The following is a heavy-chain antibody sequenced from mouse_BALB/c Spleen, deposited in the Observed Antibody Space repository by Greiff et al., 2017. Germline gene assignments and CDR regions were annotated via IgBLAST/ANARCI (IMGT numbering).Heavy chain of an antibody. CDR1: GYSITSDYA. D-gene: IGHD2-4*01. J-gene: IGHJ3*01. V-gene: IGHV3-2*02. CDR2: ISYSGST. CDR3: ASIYYDYSWFAY. Sequence: VQLQQSGPGLVKPSQSLSLTCTVTGYSITSDYAWNWIRQFPGNKLEWMGYISYSGSTSYNPSLKSRISITRDTSKNQFFLQLNSVTTEDTATYYCASIYYDYSWFAYWGQGTLVTVSA.